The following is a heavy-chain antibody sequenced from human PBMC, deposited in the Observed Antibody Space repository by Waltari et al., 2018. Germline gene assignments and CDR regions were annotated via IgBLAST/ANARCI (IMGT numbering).Heavy chain of an antibody. Sequence: EVQLVESGGGLAQPGRSLRLSCRGSGCNFGGGAIRWVRQAPGKGLQWVAMIRGNLYGGTTEYDASVKGRFTVSRNDSKSIAYMQMTSLKVQDTGIYYCTRGTAGWYWGQGILVTVSS. V-gene: IGHV3-49*04. D-gene: IGHD6-19*01. J-gene: IGHJ4*02. CDR1: GCNFGGGA. CDR2: IRGNLYGGTT. CDR3: TRGTAGWY.